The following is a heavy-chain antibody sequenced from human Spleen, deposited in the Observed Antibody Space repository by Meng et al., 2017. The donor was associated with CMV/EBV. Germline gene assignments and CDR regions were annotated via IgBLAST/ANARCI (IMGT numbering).Heavy chain of an antibody. CDR3: ARNCNPNPHYYYGVDV. CDR1: GFTFSSYS. CDR2: ISSSSSTI. J-gene: IGHJ6*02. Sequence: GGSLRLSCAASGFTFSSYSMNWVRQAPGKGLEWVSYISSSSSTIYYADSVKGRFTISRDNAKNSLYLQMNSLRVEDTAVYYCARNCNPNPHYYYGVDVWGRGTTVTVSS. D-gene: IGHD1-1*01. V-gene: IGHV3-48*04.